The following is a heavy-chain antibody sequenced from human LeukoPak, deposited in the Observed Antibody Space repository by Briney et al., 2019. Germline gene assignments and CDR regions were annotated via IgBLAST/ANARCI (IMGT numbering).Heavy chain of an antibody. J-gene: IGHJ3*02. V-gene: IGHV5-51*01. CDR3: ASPGIAAAGTGIDAFDI. Sequence: GESLQISSKGSGYSFTSYWIAWVRPMPGKGLEWMGIIYPGDSDTRYSPSFQGQVTISADKSISTADLQWSSLKASDTAMYYCASPGIAAAGTGIDAFDIWGQGTMVTVSS. D-gene: IGHD6-13*01. CDR1: GYSFTSYW. CDR2: IYPGDSDT.